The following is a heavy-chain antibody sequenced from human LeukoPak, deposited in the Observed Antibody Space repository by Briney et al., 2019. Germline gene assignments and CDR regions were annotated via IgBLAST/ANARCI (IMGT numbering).Heavy chain of an antibody. CDR3: ARVGGYCSGGSCYSFDY. CDR2: VNHSGST. Sequence: SETLSLTCAVYGGSFSGYYWSWIRQPPGKGLEWIGEVNHSGSTNYNPSLKSRVTISVDTSKNQFSLKLSSVTAADTAVYYCARVGGYCSGGSCYSFDYWGQGTLVTVSS. CDR1: GGSFSGYY. D-gene: IGHD2-15*01. J-gene: IGHJ4*02. V-gene: IGHV4-34*01.